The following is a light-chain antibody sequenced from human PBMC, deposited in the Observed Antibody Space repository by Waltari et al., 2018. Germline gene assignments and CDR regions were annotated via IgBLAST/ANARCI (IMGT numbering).Light chain of an antibody. J-gene: IGLJ2*01. CDR1: SSDVGGYNY. V-gene: IGLV2-11*01. CDR2: DAS. CDR3: CAYAGSYGV. Sequence: QSALTQPRSVSGSPGQSVTISCTGTSSDVGGYNYVSWYQQHPGKAPKFMIYDASNRASGVPDRFSGSKSGNTAFLTISGLQAEDEADYYCCAYAGSYGVFGGGTKLTVL.